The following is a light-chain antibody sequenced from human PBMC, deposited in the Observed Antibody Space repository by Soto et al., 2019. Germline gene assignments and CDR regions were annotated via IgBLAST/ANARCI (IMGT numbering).Light chain of an antibody. V-gene: IGKV3-20*01. Sequence: FTHSPGTLCLSPVERATLSRNASQSVSSNLAWYKQKPGQATRLLVYGESSRATGISDRFSGSGSGKDFTLTISSLHHEDFATYYCQQSYSTLLTFGEGTKVDIK. CDR3: QQSYSTLLT. CDR2: GES. CDR1: QSVSSN. J-gene: IGKJ4*01.